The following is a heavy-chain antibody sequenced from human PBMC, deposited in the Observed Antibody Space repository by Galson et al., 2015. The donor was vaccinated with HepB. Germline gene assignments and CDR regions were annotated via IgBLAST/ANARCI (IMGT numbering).Heavy chain of an antibody. Sequence: SETLSLTCAVYGGSFSGYYWSWIRQPPGKGLEWIGEINHSGSTNYNPSLKSRVTISVDTSKNQFSLKLSSVTAADTAVYYCARGRANRLGYWGQGTLVTVSS. V-gene: IGHV4-34*01. CDR2: INHSGST. CDR3: ARGRANRLGY. J-gene: IGHJ4*02. CDR1: GGSFSGYY. D-gene: IGHD2-8*01.